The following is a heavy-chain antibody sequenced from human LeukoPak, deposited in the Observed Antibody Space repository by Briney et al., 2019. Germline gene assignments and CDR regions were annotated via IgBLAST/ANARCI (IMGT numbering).Heavy chain of an antibody. Sequence: SVKVSCKASGGTFSSYAISWVRQAPGQGLEWMGGIIPIFGTANYAQKFQGRVTITTDESTSTAYMELSSLRSEDTAVYYCARENIVVVPAAIRYFNYWGQGTLVTVSS. J-gene: IGHJ4*02. V-gene: IGHV1-69*05. CDR3: ARENIVVVPAAIRYFNY. CDR2: IIPIFGTA. CDR1: GGTFSSYA. D-gene: IGHD2-2*01.